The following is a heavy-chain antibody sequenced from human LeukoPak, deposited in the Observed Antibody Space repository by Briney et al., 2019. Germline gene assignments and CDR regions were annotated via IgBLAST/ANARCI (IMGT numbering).Heavy chain of an antibody. CDR3: ARDISGCFDSSGYYCYYYIDV. V-gene: IGHV1-18*01. Sequence: ASVKVSCKASGYTLTSYGISWVRQAPGQGLEWMGCTSAYNGQTNYAQKFQARVTMTEDTSTDTAYMELSSLRSEDTAVYYCARDISGCFDSSGYYCYYYIDVWGKGTTVTISS. CDR1: GYTLTSYG. CDR2: TSAYNGQT. J-gene: IGHJ6*03. D-gene: IGHD6-19*01.